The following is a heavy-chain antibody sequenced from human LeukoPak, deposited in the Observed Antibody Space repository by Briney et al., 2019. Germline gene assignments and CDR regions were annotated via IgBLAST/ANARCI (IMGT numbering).Heavy chain of an antibody. CDR3: VRGQVLRLEYFFDY. Sequence: GGSLRLSCAASGFTLNNYVMGWVRQAPGEGLEWVSSIYLTSNMYYADSVRGRFTISSDTAKSSLYLQMSSLRAEDTAVYYCVRGQVLRLEYFFDYWGQGILVTVSS. V-gene: IGHV3-69-1*02. CDR2: IYLTSNM. D-gene: IGHD3-16*01. J-gene: IGHJ4*02. CDR1: GFTLNNYV.